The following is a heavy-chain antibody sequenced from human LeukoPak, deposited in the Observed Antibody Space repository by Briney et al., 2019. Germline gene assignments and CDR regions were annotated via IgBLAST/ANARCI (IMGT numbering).Heavy chain of an antibody. Sequence: GGSLRLSCAASGFTFSTYSMNWVRQAPGKGLEWVSTIRTSGGSTFYADSVQGRFTISRDNSKNTLYLQMNSLRAEDTAVYYCAKDMIAAADILYFQHWGQGTLVTVSS. CDR1: GFTFSTYS. J-gene: IGHJ1*01. CDR3: AKDMIAAADILYFQH. V-gene: IGHV3-23*01. D-gene: IGHD6-13*01. CDR2: IRTSGGST.